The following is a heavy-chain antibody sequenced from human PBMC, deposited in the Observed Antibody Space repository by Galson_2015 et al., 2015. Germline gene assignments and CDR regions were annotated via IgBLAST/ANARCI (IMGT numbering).Heavy chain of an antibody. CDR3: TRWRCGGTSPFDS. D-gene: IGHD4-23*01. V-gene: IGHV3-73*01. Sequence: SLRLSSSASGFTFIASGIHWFRWSPGHRLTGVERIGNKAYNYATAYAPSVKSRFTISIDEAENTAYLQMSILNTEDTAVYYCTRWRCGGTSPFDSWGQGALVTVSS. CDR2: IGNKAYNYAT. J-gene: IGHJ4*02. CDR1: GFTFIASG.